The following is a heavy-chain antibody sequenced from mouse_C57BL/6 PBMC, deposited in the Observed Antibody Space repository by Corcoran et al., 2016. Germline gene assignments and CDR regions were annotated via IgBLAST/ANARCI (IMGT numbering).Heavy chain of an antibody. J-gene: IGHJ4*01. CDR2: INPYNGGT. Sequence: EVQLQQSGPVLVKPGASVKMSCKASGYTFTDYYMNWVKQSHGKSLEWIGVINPYNGGTSYNQKFKGKATLTVDKSSSTAYMELNSLTSEDSAVYYWACYEDYAMDYWGQGTSVTVSS. V-gene: IGHV1-19*01. CDR1: GYTFTDYY. CDR3: ACYEDYAMDY. D-gene: IGHD1-1*01.